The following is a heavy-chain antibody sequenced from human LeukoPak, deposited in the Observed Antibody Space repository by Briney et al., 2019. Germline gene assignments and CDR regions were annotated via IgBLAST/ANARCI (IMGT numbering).Heavy chain of an antibody. CDR1: GFTFSSYG. Sequence: PGGSLRLSCAASGFTFSSYGMHWVRQAPGKGLEWVAVISYDGSNKYYADSVKGRFTISRDNSKNTLYLQMNSLRAEDTAVYYCAKDLPSYYDFWSGYSRLGVAFDYWGQGTLVTVSS. D-gene: IGHD3-3*01. V-gene: IGHV3-30*18. CDR2: ISYDGSNK. J-gene: IGHJ4*02. CDR3: AKDLPSYYDFWSGYSRLGVAFDY.